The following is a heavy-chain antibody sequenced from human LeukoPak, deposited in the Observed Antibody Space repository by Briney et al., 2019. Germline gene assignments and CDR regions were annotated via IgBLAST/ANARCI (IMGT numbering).Heavy chain of an antibody. Sequence: GGSLRLSCAASGFTFSSYWMHWVRQAPGKGLVWVSHINSDGSITSYADSVKGRFTISRDNAKNTPYLQMNSLRAEDTAVYYCARDAVDTANAVWGQGTTVTVSS. CDR3: ARDAVDTANAV. CDR2: INSDGSIT. V-gene: IGHV3-74*01. CDR1: GFTFSSYW. J-gene: IGHJ6*02. D-gene: IGHD5-18*01.